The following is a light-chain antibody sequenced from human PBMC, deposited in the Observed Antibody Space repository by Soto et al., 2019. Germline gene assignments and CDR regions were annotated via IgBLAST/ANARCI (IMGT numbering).Light chain of an antibody. V-gene: IGKV1-5*01. J-gene: IGKJ1*01. Sequence: DIQMTQSAATLSASLGDRVTITWRASQSISSWLAWYQQKPGKAPKLLIYDASSLESGVPSRFSGSGSGTEFTLTISSLQTDDFATYYCQQYNSYSRTFGQGTKVDIK. CDR2: DAS. CDR1: QSISSW. CDR3: QQYNSYSRT.